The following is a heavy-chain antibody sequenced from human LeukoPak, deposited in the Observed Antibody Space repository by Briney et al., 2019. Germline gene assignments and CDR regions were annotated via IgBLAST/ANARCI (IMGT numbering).Heavy chain of an antibody. CDR1: GFTFGDYA. V-gene: IGHV3-49*04. CDR2: IRSKAYGGTT. J-gene: IGHJ5*02. Sequence: GGSLRLSCTASGFTFGDYAMSWVRQAPGKGLEWVGFIRSKAYGGTTEYAASVKGRFTNSRDDSKSIAYLQMNSLKTEDTAVYYCSHERGYCSGGSCYNWFDPWGQGTLVTVSS. D-gene: IGHD2-15*01. CDR3: SHERGYCSGGSCYNWFDP.